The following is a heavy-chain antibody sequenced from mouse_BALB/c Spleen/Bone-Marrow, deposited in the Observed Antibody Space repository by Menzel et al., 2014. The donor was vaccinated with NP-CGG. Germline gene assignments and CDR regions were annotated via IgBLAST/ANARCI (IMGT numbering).Heavy chain of an antibody. J-gene: IGHJ4*01. CDR3: TIRYYAMDY. CDR2: IIPNSGYS. CDR1: GYTFTRYT. Sequence: QVQLQQSGAELARPGAPVKMSCQASGYTFTRYTMHWEKKRPGQGLEWIGYIIPNSGYSNYNQKFKDKATLTADKSSSTAYMQLSSLTSEDSAVYYCTIRYYAMDYWGQGTSVTVSS. V-gene: IGHV1-4*01. D-gene: IGHD1-1*01.